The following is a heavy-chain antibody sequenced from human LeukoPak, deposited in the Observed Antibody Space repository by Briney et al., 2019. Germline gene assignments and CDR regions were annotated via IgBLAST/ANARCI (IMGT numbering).Heavy chain of an antibody. J-gene: IGHJ4*02. CDR2: ISGSSSAI. V-gene: IGHV3-11*06. CDR3: ATYSGYDRIFDY. Sequence: LSLTCAVYGGSFSGYYWSWVRQAPGKGLEWVSYISGSSSAINYADSVKGRFTISRDNAKNSLYLQMNSLRAGDTAVYYCATYSGYDRIFDYWGQGTLVTVSS. D-gene: IGHD5-12*01. CDR1: GGSFSGYY.